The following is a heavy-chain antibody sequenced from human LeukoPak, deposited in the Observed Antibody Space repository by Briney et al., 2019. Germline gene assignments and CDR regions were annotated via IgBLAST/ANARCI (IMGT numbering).Heavy chain of an antibody. CDR2: IIPILGIA. Sequence: GASVKVSCKASGGTFSSYAISWVRQAPGQGLEWMGRIIPILGIANYAQKFQGRVTITADKSTSTAYMELSSLRSEDTAVYYCARGVGYDSSGEEGEYWHFDLWGRGTLVTVPS. CDR3: ARGVGYDSSGEEGEYWHFDL. D-gene: IGHD3-22*01. CDR1: GGTFSSYA. J-gene: IGHJ2*01. V-gene: IGHV1-69*04.